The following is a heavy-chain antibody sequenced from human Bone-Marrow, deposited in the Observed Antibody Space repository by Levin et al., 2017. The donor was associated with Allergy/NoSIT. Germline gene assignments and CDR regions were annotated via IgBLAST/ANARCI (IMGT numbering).Heavy chain of an antibody. CDR2: ISGSGGST. CDR1: GFTFSSYA. J-gene: IGHJ4*02. V-gene: IGHV3-23*01. Sequence: HPGGSLRLSCAASGFTFSSYAMSWVRQAPGKGLEWVSAISGSGGSTYYADSVKGRFTISRDNSKNTLYLQMNSLRAEDTAVYYCAKVFEGSSAEAPGYFDYWGQGTLVTVSS. CDR3: AKVFEGSSAEAPGYFDY. D-gene: IGHD2-2*01.